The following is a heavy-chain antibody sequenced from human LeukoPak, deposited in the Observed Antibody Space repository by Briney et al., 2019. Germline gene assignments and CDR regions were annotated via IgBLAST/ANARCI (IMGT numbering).Heavy chain of an antibody. J-gene: IGHJ4*02. Sequence: GGSLRLSCAASGFTVSNSWMFWIRQAPGKGLMYVSEINNDGNRIRYVDSVKGRFTISRDGAKNTLFLQMNSLRDDDAAMYYCARGGLPGGFDYWGQGILVTVSS. D-gene: IGHD7-27*01. CDR2: INNDGNRI. V-gene: IGHV3-74*01. CDR1: GFTVSNSW. CDR3: ARGGLPGGFDY.